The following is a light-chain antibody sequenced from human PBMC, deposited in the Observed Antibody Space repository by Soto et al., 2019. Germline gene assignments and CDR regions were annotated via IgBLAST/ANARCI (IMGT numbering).Light chain of an antibody. CDR1: QSVSSN. V-gene: IGKV3-15*01. CDR3: QQRSNLPWT. CDR2: AAY. Sequence: EIVMTQSPDTLSVSPGERASLSCRASQSVSSNLAWYQQNPGQATGLLIYAAYVRAAGIPARFSGSGSGTEFTLTISRLQSEDFAVYYCQQRSNLPWTFGQGTKVDI. J-gene: IGKJ1*01.